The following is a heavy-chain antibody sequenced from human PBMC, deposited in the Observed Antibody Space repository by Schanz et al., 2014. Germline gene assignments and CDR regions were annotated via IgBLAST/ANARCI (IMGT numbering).Heavy chain of an antibody. D-gene: IGHD3-16*01. CDR1: GFTFSGFW. CDR2: VSRSTPDI. CDR3: VRDSFYAFDY. V-gene: IGHV3-48*01. J-gene: IGHJ4*02. Sequence: EVQLAESGGGLVQPGGSLRLSCAASGFTFSGFWMTWVRQAPGKGLEWVSYVSRSTPDIYYADSVKGRFTMSRDNAKNSVFLQMNRLRAEDAAVYYCVRDSFYAFDYWGQGTLVTVSS.